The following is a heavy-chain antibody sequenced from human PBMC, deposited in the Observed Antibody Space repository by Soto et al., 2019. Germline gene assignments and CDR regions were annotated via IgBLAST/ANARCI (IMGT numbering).Heavy chain of an antibody. Sequence: GGSLRLSCAASGFTFSRYGMHWVRQAPGKGLQWVSVISYDGSNRDYADSVKGRFTISRDNSKNTVFLQMNSLRVDDTGVYYCAKRGPSDFYHSGIDVRGQGTTFTVSS. CDR2: ISYDGSNR. D-gene: IGHD6-19*01. CDR3: AKRGPSDFYHSGIDV. CDR1: GFTFSRYG. J-gene: IGHJ6*02. V-gene: IGHV3-30*18.